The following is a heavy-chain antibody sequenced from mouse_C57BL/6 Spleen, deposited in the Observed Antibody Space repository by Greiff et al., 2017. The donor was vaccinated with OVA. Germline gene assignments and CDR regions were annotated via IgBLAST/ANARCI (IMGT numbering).Heavy chain of an antibody. CDR3: ARTHYYGSSGAMDY. J-gene: IGHJ4*01. CDR2: ISSGSSTI. Sequence: EVKVVESGGGLVKPGGSLKLSCAASGFTFSDYGMHWVRQAPEKGLEWVAYISSGSSTIYYADTVKGRFTISRDNAKNTLFLQMTSLRSEDTAMYYCARTHYYGSSGAMDYWGQGTSVTVSS. D-gene: IGHD1-1*01. CDR1: GFTFSDYG. V-gene: IGHV5-17*01.